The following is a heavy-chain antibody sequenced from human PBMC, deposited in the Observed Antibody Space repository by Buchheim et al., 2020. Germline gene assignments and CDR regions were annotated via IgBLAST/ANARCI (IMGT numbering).Heavy chain of an antibody. V-gene: IGHV3-23*04. CDR1: GFTFSSYA. Sequence: VQLVESGGGVVQPGRSLRLSCAASGFTFSSYAMSWVRQAPGKGLEWVSVISGSGGSTYYADSVKGRFTISRDNSKNTLYLQMNSLRAEDTAVYYCAKDQNIAVSENYYYAMDVWGQGTT. CDR2: ISGSGGST. CDR3: AKDQNIAVSENYYYAMDV. D-gene: IGHD6-19*01. J-gene: IGHJ6*02.